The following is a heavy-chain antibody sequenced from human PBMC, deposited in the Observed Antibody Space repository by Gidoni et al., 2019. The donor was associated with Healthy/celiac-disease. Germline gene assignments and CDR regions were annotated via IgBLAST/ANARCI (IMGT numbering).Heavy chain of an antibody. D-gene: IGHD3-22*01. CDR1: GGTFRSYA. Sequence: QVQLVPSGAEVKKPGASGKVSCKAAGGTFRSYAISWVRQAPGQGLEWMGGIIPIFGTANSAHQFQGRVTLTADESTSTAYMELSSLISDDPAVYYCARGYYYASSGYWAFDIWCQGTMVTVSS. CDR2: IIPIFGTA. V-gene: IGHV1-69*01. J-gene: IGHJ3*02. CDR3: ARGYYYASSGYWAFDI.